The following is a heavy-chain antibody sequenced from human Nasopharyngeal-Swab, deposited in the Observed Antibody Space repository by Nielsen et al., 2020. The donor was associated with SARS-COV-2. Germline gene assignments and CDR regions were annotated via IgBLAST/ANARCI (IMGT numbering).Heavy chain of an antibody. J-gene: IGHJ3*02. V-gene: IGHV4-61*01. CDR2: IYYSGST. CDR3: ARDPISVVPAADDAFDI. Sequence: SETLSLTCTVSGGSVSSGSYYWSWMRQPPGQGLEWIVYIYYSGSTNYNPSLKSRVTISVDTSRNQFSLKLSSVTAADTAVYYCARDPISVVPAADDAFDIWGQGTMVTVSS. CDR1: GGSVSSGSYY. D-gene: IGHD2-2*01.